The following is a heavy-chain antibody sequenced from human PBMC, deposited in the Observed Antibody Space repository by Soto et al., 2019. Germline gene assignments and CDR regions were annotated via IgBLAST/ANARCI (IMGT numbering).Heavy chain of an antibody. CDR2: VHFSGST. Sequence: SETLSLTCDVSGVSISANHRSWIRQAPGKRLEWVGYVHFSGSTTYNPSLAPRLNISFDMSKSQVYLQLTSVTAVDTAVYYCARFGAAAAHDDNWGRGVLVTVS. V-gene: IGHV4-59*01. J-gene: IGHJ4*01. CDR1: GVSISANH. CDR3: ARFGAAAAHDDN. D-gene: IGHD6-13*01.